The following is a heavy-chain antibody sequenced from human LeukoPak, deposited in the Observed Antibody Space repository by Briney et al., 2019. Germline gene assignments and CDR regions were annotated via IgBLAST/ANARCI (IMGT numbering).Heavy chain of an antibody. CDR1: GFTFSSYS. Sequence: GGSLRLSCAASGFTFSSYSMNWVRQAPGKGLEWVSSISSSSSYIYYADSVKGRFTISRDNAKDSLYLQMNSLRAEDTAVYYCARFLWGSSGWYFDYWGQGTLVTVSS. D-gene: IGHD6-19*01. CDR3: ARFLWGSSGWYFDY. V-gene: IGHV3-21*01. CDR2: ISSSSSYI. J-gene: IGHJ4*02.